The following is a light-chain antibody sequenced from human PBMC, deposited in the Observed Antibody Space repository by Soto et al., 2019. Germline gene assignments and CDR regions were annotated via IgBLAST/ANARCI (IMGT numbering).Light chain of an antibody. J-gene: IGLJ1*01. CDR2: EVT. CDR3: SSYTSSSTYV. V-gene: IGLV2-18*02. CDR1: NSDVGSYNR. Sequence: QSALTQPPSVSGSLGQSVTISCTGTNSDVGSYNRVSWYQQPPGTAPKLIIYEVTNRPSGVPDRFSGSKSGNTASLTISGLQAEDEADYYCSSYTSSSTYVFGTGTKLTVL.